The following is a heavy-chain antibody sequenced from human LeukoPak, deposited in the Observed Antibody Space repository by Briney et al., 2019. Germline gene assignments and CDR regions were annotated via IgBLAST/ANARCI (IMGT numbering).Heavy chain of an antibody. J-gene: IGHJ4*02. CDR1: GDSVSRDSIA. Sequence: SQTLSLTCAISGDSVSRDSIAWNWIRQSPSRGLEWLGRTYYKSAWYNDYAVSVKGRITINPDTSKNQFSLQLNSVTPEDTAVYYCARGTGWPQFDYWGQGTLVTVSS. V-gene: IGHV6-1*01. CDR2: TYYKSAWYN. D-gene: IGHD6-19*01. CDR3: ARGTGWPQFDY.